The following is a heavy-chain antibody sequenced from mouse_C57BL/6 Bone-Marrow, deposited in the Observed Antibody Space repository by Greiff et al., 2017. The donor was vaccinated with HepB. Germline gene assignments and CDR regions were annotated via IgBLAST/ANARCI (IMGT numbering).Heavy chain of an antibody. CDR2: INPSNGGT. D-gene: IGHD2-3*01. V-gene: IGHV1-53*01. J-gene: IGHJ2*01. Sequence: QVQLQQPGTELVKPGASVKLSCKASGYTFTSYWMHWVKQRPGQGLEWIGNINPSNGGTNYNEKFKSKATLTVDKSASTAYMQLSSLTSEDSAVYYCARAEVLSYYFDYWGQGTTLTVSS. CDR3: ARAEVLSYYFDY. CDR1: GYTFTSYW.